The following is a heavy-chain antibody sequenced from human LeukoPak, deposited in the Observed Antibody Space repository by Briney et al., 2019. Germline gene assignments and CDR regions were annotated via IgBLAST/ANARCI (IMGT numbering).Heavy chain of an antibody. V-gene: IGHV3-48*01. D-gene: IGHD2-2*01. Sequence: QPGGSLRLSCAASGFTFSSYSMNWVRQAPGKGLEWVSYISSSSSTIYYADSVKGRFTISRDNAKNSLYLQMNSLRAEDTAVYYCARSPPAARVGFDPWGQGTLVTVSS. CDR1: GFTFSSYS. J-gene: IGHJ5*02. CDR2: ISSSSSTI. CDR3: ARSPPAARVGFDP.